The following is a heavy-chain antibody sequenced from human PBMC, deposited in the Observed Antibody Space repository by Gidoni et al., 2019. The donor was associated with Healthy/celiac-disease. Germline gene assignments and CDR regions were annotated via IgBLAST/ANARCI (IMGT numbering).Heavy chain of an antibody. CDR1: GGSISSSSYY. CDR2: LYYSGRT. CDR3: ARPGYSSSTPRACDI. D-gene: IGHD6-13*01. Sequence: QLQLPESGQGLVKPSEPLSLTCTVSGGSISSSSYYWGWIRQPPGKGMEWIGSLYYSGRTYYSQSLKSLVTISVDTSKNQFSLHLSAVTVADTALYYCARPGYSSSTPRACDIWGQGAMVTVSS. V-gene: IGHV4-39*01. J-gene: IGHJ3*02.